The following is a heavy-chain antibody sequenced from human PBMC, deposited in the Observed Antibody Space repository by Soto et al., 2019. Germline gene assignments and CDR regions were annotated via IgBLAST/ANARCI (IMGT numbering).Heavy chain of an antibody. V-gene: IGHV1-18*01. CDR1: GYTFTSYG. Sequence: ASVKVSGKASGYTFTSYGISWVRQAPGQGLEWMGWISAYNGNTNYAQKLQGRVTMTTDTSTSTAYMELRSLRSDDTAAYYCARLLPDIVVVPAASEGDAFDIWGQGTMVTVSS. CDR2: ISAYNGNT. CDR3: ARLLPDIVVVPAASEGDAFDI. D-gene: IGHD2-2*01. J-gene: IGHJ3*02.